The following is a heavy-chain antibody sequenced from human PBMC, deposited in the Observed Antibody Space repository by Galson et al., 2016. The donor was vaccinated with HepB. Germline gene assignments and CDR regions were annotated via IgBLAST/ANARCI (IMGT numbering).Heavy chain of an antibody. Sequence: SLRLSCAASGFTFTNYWMHWVRQAPGKGLVWVSRINSDGSTTTYADSVKGRFTISRDNANNTLYLQMNSLRAEDTALYYCARGEATVFRGATAADWGQGTLVTVSS. CDR1: GFTFTNYW. V-gene: IGHV3-74*01. CDR3: ARGEATVFRGATAAD. D-gene: IGHD3-10*01. CDR2: INSDGSTT. J-gene: IGHJ4*02.